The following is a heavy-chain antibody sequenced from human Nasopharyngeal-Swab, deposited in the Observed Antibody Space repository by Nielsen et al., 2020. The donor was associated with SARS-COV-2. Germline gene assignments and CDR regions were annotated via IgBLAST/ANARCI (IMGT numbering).Heavy chain of an antibody. V-gene: IGHV3-21*01. CDR3: ARGKAGYCSSTSCYLYFDY. CDR2: ISSSSYI. CDR1: GFTFSSYS. D-gene: IGHD2-2*01. J-gene: IGHJ4*02. Sequence: GESLKISCAASGFTFSSYSMNWVRQAPGKGLEWVSSISSSSYIYYADSVKGRFTISRDNAKNSLYLQMNSLRAEDTAVYYCARGKAGYCSSTSCYLYFDYWGQGTLVTVSS.